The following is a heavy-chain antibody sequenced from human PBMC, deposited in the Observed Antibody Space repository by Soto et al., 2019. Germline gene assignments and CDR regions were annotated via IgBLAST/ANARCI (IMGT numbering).Heavy chain of an antibody. CDR3: ARGRGYDSNDYYYAY. CDR1: GFTFNGYA. D-gene: IGHD3-22*01. Sequence: LLESGGDLVQPGGSLRLSCAASGFTFNGYAMNWVRQAPGKGLEWMGGIIPIFGTANHAQKFQGRVTIIADESTSTVYMELSSLRSEDTAMYYCARGRGYDSNDYYYAYWGQGTLVIVS. J-gene: IGHJ4*02. V-gene: IGHV1-69*01. CDR2: IIPIFGTA.